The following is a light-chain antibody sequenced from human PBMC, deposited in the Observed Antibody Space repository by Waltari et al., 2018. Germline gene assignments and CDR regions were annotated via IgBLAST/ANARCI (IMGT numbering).Light chain of an antibody. J-gene: IGLJ3*02. CDR3: VLYMGSGNWV. Sequence: QTVVTQEPSLSVSPGGTVTLTCALSSGSVSSTSYASWYQQTPGQAPRTLVYKINTRSSGVPVPFSGSMLGNNAALTITGAQAEDESDDYGVLYMGSGNWVFGGGTTLTVL. CDR1: SGSVSSTSY. V-gene: IGLV8-61*01. CDR2: KIN.